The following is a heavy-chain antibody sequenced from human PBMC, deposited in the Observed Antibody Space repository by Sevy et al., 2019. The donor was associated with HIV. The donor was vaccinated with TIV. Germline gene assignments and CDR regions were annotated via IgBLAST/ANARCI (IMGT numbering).Heavy chain of an antibody. D-gene: IGHD6-19*01. J-gene: IGHJ5*02. CDR1: GFTFSSYA. CDR3: TKDRVAVAGTGGGWFDP. CDR2: ISGSGGST. V-gene: IGHV3-23*01. Sequence: GSLRLSCAASGFTFSSYAMSWVRQAPGKGLEWVSAISGSGGSTCYADSVKGRFTISRDNSKNTLYLQMNSLRAEDTAVYYCTKDRVAVAGTGGGWFDPWGQGTLVTVSS.